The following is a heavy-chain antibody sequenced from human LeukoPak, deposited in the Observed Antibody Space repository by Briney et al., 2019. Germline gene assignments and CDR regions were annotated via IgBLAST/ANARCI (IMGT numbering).Heavy chain of an antibody. CDR3: ARDFSSGSYYGDYYFDY. D-gene: IGHD1-26*01. CDR1: GFTFSSYA. CDR2: ISYDGSNK. J-gene: IGHJ4*02. Sequence: GGSLRLSCAAPGFTFSSYAMHWVRQAPGKGLEWVAVISYDGSNKYYADSVKGRFTISRDNSKNTLYLQMNSLRAEDTAVYYCARDFSSGSYYGDYYFDYWGQGTLVTVSS. V-gene: IGHV3-30*04.